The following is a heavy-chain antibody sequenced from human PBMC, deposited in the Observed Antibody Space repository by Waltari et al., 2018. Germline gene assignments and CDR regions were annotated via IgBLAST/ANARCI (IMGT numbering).Heavy chain of an antibody. CDR1: GGSLSNGPYF. Sequence: QVQLQESGPGLVKPSQTLSLTCNVSGGSLSNGPYFWSWFRQPAGKGLEWIGRIGRISASESTNYSPSIESRVTISMDTSKNQFSLTLISVTAADTAVYYCVRDAGYSRASGTLFDLWGQGTLVTVSS. CDR3: VRDAGYSRASGTLFDL. D-gene: IGHD6-13*01. J-gene: IGHJ4*02. CDR2: ISASEST. V-gene: IGHV4-61*02.